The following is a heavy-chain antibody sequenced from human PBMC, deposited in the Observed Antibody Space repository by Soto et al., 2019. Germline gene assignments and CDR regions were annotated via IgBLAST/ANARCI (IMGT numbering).Heavy chain of an antibody. Sequence: PSETLSLTCTVSGGSISSGDYYWSWIRQPPGKGLEWIGYIYYSGSTYYNPSLKSRVTISVDTSKNQFSLKLSSVTAADTAVYYCARVPVIVGATTRAYFDYWGQGTLVTVSS. J-gene: IGHJ4*02. CDR2: IYYSGST. CDR1: GGSISSGDYY. D-gene: IGHD1-26*01. V-gene: IGHV4-30-4*01. CDR3: ARVPVIVGATTRAYFDY.